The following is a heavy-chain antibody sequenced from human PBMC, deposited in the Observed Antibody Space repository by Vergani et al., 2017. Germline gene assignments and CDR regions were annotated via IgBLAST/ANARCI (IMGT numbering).Heavy chain of an antibody. CDR2: SRSKAYGQAT. D-gene: IGHD3-10*01. Sequence: EVQLVESGGDLVQPGRSLRLSCTASGFTFGYYAMDWFRQAPGQGLGWVGGSRSKAYGQATIYAASVKGRFTISRDDSKSIAYPQMNNLQTEDTAMYYCVRDQVTMLRGSDALDIWGQGTMVTVSS. V-gene: IGHV3-49*03. CDR1: GFTFGYYA. J-gene: IGHJ3*02. CDR3: VRDQVTMLRGSDALDI.